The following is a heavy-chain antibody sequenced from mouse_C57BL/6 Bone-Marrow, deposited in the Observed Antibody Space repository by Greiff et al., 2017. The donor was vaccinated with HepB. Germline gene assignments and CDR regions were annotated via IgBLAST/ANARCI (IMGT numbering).Heavy chain of an antibody. CDR2: IYPGSGNT. CDR1: GYSFTSYY. CDR3: ARWGDGYYGFDY. D-gene: IGHD2-3*01. J-gene: IGHJ2*01. Sequence: QVQLKQSGPELVKPGASVKISCKASGYSFTSYYIHWVKQRPGQGLEWIGWIYPGSGNTKYNEKFKGKATLTADTSSSTAYMQLSSLTSEDSAVYYCARWGDGYYGFDYWGQGTTLTVSS. V-gene: IGHV1-66*01.